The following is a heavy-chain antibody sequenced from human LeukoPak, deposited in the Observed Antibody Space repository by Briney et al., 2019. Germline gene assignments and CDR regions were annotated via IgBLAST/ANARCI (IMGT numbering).Heavy chain of an antibody. CDR3: AQIWTGTPPFDP. D-gene: IGHD3/OR15-3a*01. CDR1: RFTFSTYA. J-gene: IGHJ5*02. Sequence: GGSLRFSCAASRFTFSTYAMGWVRQAPGKGLEWVSAISGGGGSTYYADSVKGRFTISRDNSKTTLYLQMDSLRAEDTAVYYCAQIWTGTPPFDPWGQGTLVTVSS. CDR2: ISGGGGST. V-gene: IGHV3-23*01.